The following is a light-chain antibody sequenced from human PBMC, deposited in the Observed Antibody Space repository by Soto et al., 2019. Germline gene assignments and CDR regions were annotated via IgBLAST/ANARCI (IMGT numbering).Light chain of an antibody. J-gene: IGLJ1*01. CDR1: STDVGGYNY. Sequence: QSALTQPRSVSGSPGQSVTISCTGTSTDVGGYNYVSWYQQHPGKVPKLILYDVSKRPSGVPDRFSGSKSGNTASLTISGLQAEDEADYSCCSYAGRDTLYVFGSGTKLTVL. CDR2: DVS. CDR3: CSYAGRDTLYV. V-gene: IGLV2-11*01.